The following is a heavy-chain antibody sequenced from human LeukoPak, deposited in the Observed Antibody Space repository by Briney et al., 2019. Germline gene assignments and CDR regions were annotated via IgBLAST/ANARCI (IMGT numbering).Heavy chain of an antibody. Sequence: GGSLRLSCAASGFTFSNYWMSWVRQAPGKGPEWVANIKEDGRETYYLDSVKGRFTISRDNAKSSLDLQMNSLRVEDTAIYYCARGQNVRPSAFFDSWGQGTLVTVSS. V-gene: IGHV3-7*01. D-gene: IGHD6-6*01. CDR1: GFTFSNYW. CDR3: ARGQNVRPSAFFDS. CDR2: IKEDGRET. J-gene: IGHJ4*02.